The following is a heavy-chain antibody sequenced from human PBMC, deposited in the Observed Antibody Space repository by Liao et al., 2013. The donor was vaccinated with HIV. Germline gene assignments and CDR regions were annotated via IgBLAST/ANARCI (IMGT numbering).Heavy chain of an antibody. J-gene: IGHJ4*02. D-gene: IGHD5/OR15-5a*01. V-gene: IGHV4-4*07. Sequence: QVQLQESGPGLVKPSETLSLTCAVSGGSISSYYWNWIRQPAGKGLEWIGRIYPSGGLNYNPTLKSRIMMSVDTSRNRFSLKLTSVTAADTAVYYCARGVPPDNWGRGTLVIVSS. CDR2: IYPSGGL. CDR1: GGSISSYY. CDR3: ARGVPPDN.